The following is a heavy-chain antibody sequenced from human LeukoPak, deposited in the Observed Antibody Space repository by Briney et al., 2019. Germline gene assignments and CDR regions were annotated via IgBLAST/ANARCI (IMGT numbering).Heavy chain of an antibody. D-gene: IGHD3-10*02. CDR3: TELVITMIGGV. CDR1: GFTFSSYS. V-gene: IGHV3-48*04. Sequence: PGGTLRLSCAASGFTFSSYSMNWVRQAPGKGLEWVSYISNSGSTIYYAASVKGRFTTSKDNAKNSPFLQMNSLIAENTAVYYCTELVITMIGGVWGKGTTVTISS. CDR2: ISNSGSTI. J-gene: IGHJ6*04.